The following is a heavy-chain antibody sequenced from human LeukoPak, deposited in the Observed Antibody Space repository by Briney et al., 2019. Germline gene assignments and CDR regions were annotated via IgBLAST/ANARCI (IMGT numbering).Heavy chain of an antibody. J-gene: IGHJ5*02. Sequence: SETLSLTCAVYGGSFSGYYWSWIRQPPGKGLGWIGEINHSGSTNYNPSLKSRVTISVDTSKNQFSLKLSSVTAADTAVYYCARGGRGGRRTFDPWGQGTLVTVSS. CDR1: GGSFSGYY. D-gene: IGHD2-15*01. CDR2: INHSGST. CDR3: ARGGRGGRRTFDP. V-gene: IGHV4-34*01.